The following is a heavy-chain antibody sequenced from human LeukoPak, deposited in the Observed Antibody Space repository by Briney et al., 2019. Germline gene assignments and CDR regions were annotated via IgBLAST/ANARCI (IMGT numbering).Heavy chain of an antibody. CDR3: ARMTTVMFDY. CDR1: GFTFSSYA. Sequence: GGSLRLSCAASGFTFSSYAMSWVRQAPEKGLEWVSAISGSGGSTYYADSVKGRFTISRDNSKNTLYLQMNSLRAEDTAVYYCARMTTVMFDYWGQGTLVTVSS. J-gene: IGHJ4*02. V-gene: IGHV3-23*01. D-gene: IGHD4-17*01. CDR2: ISGSGGST.